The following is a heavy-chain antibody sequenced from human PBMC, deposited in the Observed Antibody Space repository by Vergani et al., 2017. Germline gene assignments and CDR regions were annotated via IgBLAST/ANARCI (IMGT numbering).Heavy chain of an antibody. V-gene: IGHV3-66*02. Sequence: EVQLVESGGGLVQPGRSLRLSCAASGFTFDDYAMHWVRQAPGKGLEWVSVIYSGGSTYYADSVKGRFTISRDNSKNTLYLQMNSLRAEDTAVYYCARHDYGDYWPDAFDIWGQGTMVTVSS. J-gene: IGHJ3*02. CDR1: GFTFDDYA. CDR3: ARHDYGDYWPDAFDI. CDR2: IYSGGST. D-gene: IGHD4-17*01.